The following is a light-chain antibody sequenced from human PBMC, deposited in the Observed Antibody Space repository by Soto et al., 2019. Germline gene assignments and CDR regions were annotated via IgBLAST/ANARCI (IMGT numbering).Light chain of an antibody. V-gene: IGKV3-15*01. J-gene: IGKJ5*01. CDR1: QSVSSN. CDR3: QQYYNYVT. CDR2: GAS. Sequence: EIVMTQSPATLSVSPGERATLSCRASQSVSSNLAWYQHKPGQAPRLLIFGASTRATGIPARFSGSGSGTECTLTISSLQSEDFAVYYCQQYYNYVTFGQGTRLEIE.